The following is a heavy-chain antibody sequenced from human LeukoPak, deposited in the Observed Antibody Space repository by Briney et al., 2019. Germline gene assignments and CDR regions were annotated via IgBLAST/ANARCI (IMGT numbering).Heavy chain of an antibody. CDR2: IYTSGST. V-gene: IGHV4-61*02. CDR1: GGSISSGSYY. J-gene: IGHJ1*01. Sequence: SEILSLTCTVSGGSISSGSYYWTWIRQPAGKGLEWIGRIYTSGSTNYNPSLKSRVTISVDTSKNQFSLKLSSVTAADTAVYYCARSSRGYYSDNSGYYYVYLQHWGQGTLVTVSS. D-gene: IGHD3-22*01. CDR3: ARSSRGYYSDNSGYYYVYLQH.